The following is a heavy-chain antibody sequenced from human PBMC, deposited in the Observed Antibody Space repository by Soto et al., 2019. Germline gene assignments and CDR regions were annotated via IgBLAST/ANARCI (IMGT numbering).Heavy chain of an antibody. CDR3: VRDSSLNWFDP. CDR2: IYYSGST. Sequence: TLSLTCTVSGGSISSGGYYWSWIRQHPGKGLEWIGYIYYSGSTYYNPSLKSRVTISVDTSKNQFSLKLSSVTAADTAVYYCVRDSSLNWFDPWGQGTLVTVSS. V-gene: IGHV4-31*03. J-gene: IGHJ5*02. D-gene: IGHD2-2*01. CDR1: GGSISSGGYY.